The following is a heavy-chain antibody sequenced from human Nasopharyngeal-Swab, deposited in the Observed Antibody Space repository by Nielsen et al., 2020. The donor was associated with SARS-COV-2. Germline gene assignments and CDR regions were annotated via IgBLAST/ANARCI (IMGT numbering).Heavy chain of an antibody. V-gene: IGHV3-30*03. CDR2: ISYDGSNK. CDR3: ALAVYDYIDY. J-gene: IGHJ4*02. Sequence: GESLKISCAASGFTFSSYGVHWVRQDPGKGLEWVAVISYDGSNKYYADSVKGRFTISRDNSKNTLYLQMNSLRAEDTAVYYCALAVYDYIDYWGQGTLVTVSS. D-gene: IGHD5/OR15-5a*01. CDR1: GFTFSSYG.